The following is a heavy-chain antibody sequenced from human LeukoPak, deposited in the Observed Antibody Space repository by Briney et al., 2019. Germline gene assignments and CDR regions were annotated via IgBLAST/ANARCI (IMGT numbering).Heavy chain of an antibody. Sequence: SGTLSLTCTVSGGSISSSTYYWGWIRQPPGKGLEWIASIYYTGSTNYNPSLKSRVTISVDTSKNQFSLKLSSVTAADTAVYYCARSRKYGAVTTYSWFDPWGQGTLVIVSS. J-gene: IGHJ5*02. D-gene: IGHD4-17*01. CDR1: GGSISSSTYY. CDR2: IYYTGST. V-gene: IGHV4-39*01. CDR3: ARSRKYGAVTTYSWFDP.